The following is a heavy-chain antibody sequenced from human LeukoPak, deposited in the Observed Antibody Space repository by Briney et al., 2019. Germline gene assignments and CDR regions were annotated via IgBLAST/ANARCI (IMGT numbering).Heavy chain of an antibody. D-gene: IGHD1-26*01. CDR2: IKSKTDGGTT. J-gene: IGHJ4*02. Sequence: GGSLRLSRAASGFTFINAWMSWVRQAPGKGLEWVGRIKSKTDGGTTDYAAPVKGRFTISRGDSKNTLYLQMNTLKTKDTAVYYCTTVGGSHGDDFDYWGQGTLVTVSS. V-gene: IGHV3-15*01. CDR1: GFTFINAW. CDR3: TTVGGSHGDDFDY.